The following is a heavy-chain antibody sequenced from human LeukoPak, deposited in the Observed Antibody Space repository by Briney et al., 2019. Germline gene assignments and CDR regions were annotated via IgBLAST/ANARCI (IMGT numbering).Heavy chain of an antibody. D-gene: IGHD3-10*01. CDR1: GFTFSSYW. V-gene: IGHV3-7*04. CDR3: ATDYGGY. Sequence: GSLRLSCEASGFTFSSYWMSWVRQAPGKGLEWVANIKQDGSEKYYVDSVKGRFTISRDNGQNSLYLQMNSLRAEDTAVYYCATDYGGYWGQGTPVTVSS. J-gene: IGHJ4*02. CDR2: IKQDGSEK.